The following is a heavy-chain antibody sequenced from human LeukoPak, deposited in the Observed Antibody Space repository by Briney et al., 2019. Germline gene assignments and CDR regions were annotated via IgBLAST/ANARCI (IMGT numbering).Heavy chain of an antibody. CDR3: ARREFDY. CDR1: GFTFSSYA. V-gene: IGHV3-30-3*01. Sequence: GRSLRLSCAASGFTFSSYAMHWVRQAPGKGLEWVAVISYDGSNKYYADSVKGRFTISRDNSKNTLYLQMNSLRAEDTAVYYCARREFDYWGQGTLVTVSS. CDR2: ISYDGSNK. J-gene: IGHJ4*02.